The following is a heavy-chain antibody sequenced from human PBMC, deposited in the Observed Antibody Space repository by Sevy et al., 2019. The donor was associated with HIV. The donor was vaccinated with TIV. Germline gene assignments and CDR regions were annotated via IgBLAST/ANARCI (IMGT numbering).Heavy chain of an antibody. D-gene: IGHD4-17*01. CDR2: IYPDDSDT. J-gene: IGHJ6*02. V-gene: IGHV5-51*01. Sequence: GESLKISCKGSGYTFTSYWIGWVRQMPGKGLEWMGIIYPDDSDTRYSPSFQGQVTISADKSISTAYLQWSSLNASDTAMYYCARHHASYGVTGYYYYYGLDVWGQGTTVTVSS. CDR1: GYTFTSYW. CDR3: ARHHASYGVTGYYYYYGLDV.